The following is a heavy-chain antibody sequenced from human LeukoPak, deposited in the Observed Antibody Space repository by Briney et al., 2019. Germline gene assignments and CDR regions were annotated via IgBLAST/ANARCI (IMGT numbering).Heavy chain of an antibody. J-gene: IGHJ5*02. CDR3: ARDPSWEWNWFDP. D-gene: IGHD3-3*01. Sequence: SETLSLTCTVSGGSISSYYWSWIRQPPGKGLEWIGYIYYSGSTNYNPSLKSRVTISVDTSKNQFSLKLSSMTAADTAVYYCARDPSWEWNWFDPWGQGTLVTVSS. CDR2: IYYSGST. V-gene: IGHV4-59*01. CDR1: GGSISSYY.